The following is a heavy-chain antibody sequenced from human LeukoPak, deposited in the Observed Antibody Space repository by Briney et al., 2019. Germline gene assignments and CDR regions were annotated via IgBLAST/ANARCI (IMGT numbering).Heavy chain of an antibody. Sequence: PGGSLRLSCAASGFTVSSYAMSWVRQAPAKGLEWVSGISGSGGDTYYADSVKGRFTISRDNSKNTLYLQMNSLRAEDTAVYYCAKDRSCTNNICHGDFDYWGQGTLVTVSS. D-gene: IGHD2-8*01. V-gene: IGHV3-23*01. CDR3: AKDRSCTNNICHGDFDY. CDR2: ISGSGGDT. CDR1: GFTVSSYA. J-gene: IGHJ4*02.